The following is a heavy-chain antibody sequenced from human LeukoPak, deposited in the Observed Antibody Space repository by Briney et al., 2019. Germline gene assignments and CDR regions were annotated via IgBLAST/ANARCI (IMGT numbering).Heavy chain of an antibody. CDR2: INHSGST. Sequence: SETLSLTCAVYGGSFSGYYWSGLRQPPGKGLEWIGEINHSGSTNYNPSLKSRVTISVDTSKNQFSLKLSSVTAADTAVYYCARDVSGDSSGYYNWFDPWGQGTLVTVSS. CDR3: ARDVSGDSSGYYNWFDP. D-gene: IGHD3-22*01. CDR1: GGSFSGYY. V-gene: IGHV4-34*01. J-gene: IGHJ5*02.